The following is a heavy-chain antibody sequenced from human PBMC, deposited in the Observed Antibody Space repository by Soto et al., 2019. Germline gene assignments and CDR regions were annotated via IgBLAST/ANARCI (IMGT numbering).Heavy chain of an antibody. D-gene: IGHD3-22*01. Sequence: PGGSLRLSCTASGFTFGDYAMSWFRQAPGKGLEWVGFIRSKAYGGTTEYAASVKGRFTISRDDSKSIAYLQMNSLKTEDTAVYYCTRVDTYYYDSSGYYPETPFDYWGQGTLVTV. CDR3: TRVDTYYYDSSGYYPETPFDY. CDR1: GFTFGDYA. V-gene: IGHV3-49*03. J-gene: IGHJ4*02. CDR2: IRSKAYGGTT.